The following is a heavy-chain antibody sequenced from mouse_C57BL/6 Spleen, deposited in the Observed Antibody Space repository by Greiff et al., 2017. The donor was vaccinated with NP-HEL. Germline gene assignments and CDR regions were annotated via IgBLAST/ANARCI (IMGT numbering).Heavy chain of an antibody. V-gene: IGHV1-53*01. Sequence: QVQLQQSGTELVKPGASVKLSCKASGYTFTSYWMHWVKQRPGQGLEWIGNINPSNGGTNYNEKFKSKATLTVDKSSSTAYMQLSSLTSEDAAVYYCARSARISTVGSFAYWGQGTLVTVSA. CDR1: GYTFTSYW. J-gene: IGHJ3*01. CDR2: INPSNGGT. D-gene: IGHD1-1*01. CDR3: ARSARISTVGSFAY.